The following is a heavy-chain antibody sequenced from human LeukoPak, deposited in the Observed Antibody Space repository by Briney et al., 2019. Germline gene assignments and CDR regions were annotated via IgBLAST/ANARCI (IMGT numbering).Heavy chain of an antibody. V-gene: IGHV4-59*12. CDR1: GGSISSYY. Sequence: SETLSLTCTVSGGSISSYYWSWVRQPPGKGLEWIGYIYYSGSTNYNPSLKTRVTISVDTSKNQFSLKLNSVTAADTAVYYCAGGAYYVGMGHQGVFDYWGRGTLVTVSS. J-gene: IGHJ4*02. CDR2: IYYSGST. D-gene: IGHD3-10*02. CDR3: AGGAYYVGMGHQGVFDY.